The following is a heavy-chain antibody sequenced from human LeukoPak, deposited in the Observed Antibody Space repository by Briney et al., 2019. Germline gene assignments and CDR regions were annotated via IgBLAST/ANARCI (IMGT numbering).Heavy chain of an antibody. Sequence: GESLKISCKGSGYSFTSYWIGWVRQMPGKGLEWMGIIYPGDSDTRYSPSFQGQVTISADKSISTAYLQWSSLKASDTAMYYCARLAQLGGYILTGYYNLNFDYWGQGTLVTVSS. J-gene: IGHJ4*02. CDR2: IYPGDSDT. CDR1: GYSFTSYW. D-gene: IGHD3-9*01. V-gene: IGHV5-51*01. CDR3: ARLAQLGGYILTGYYNLNFDY.